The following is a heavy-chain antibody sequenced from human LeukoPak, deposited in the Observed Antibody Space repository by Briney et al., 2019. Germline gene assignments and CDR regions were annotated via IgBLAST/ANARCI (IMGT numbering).Heavy chain of an antibody. CDR1: GFTFSHSI. Sequence: QPGRSLRLSCAASGFTFSHSIMHWVRQAPGKGLEWVAVVEADGKNMYYADSVKGRFTISRDNSQNTVYLQMNSLRADDTAVYYCARIDIAGRLAPLDCWGQGTLVTVSS. CDR2: VEADGKNM. V-gene: IGHV3-30*04. J-gene: IGHJ4*02. CDR3: ARIDIAGRLAPLDC. D-gene: IGHD6-6*01.